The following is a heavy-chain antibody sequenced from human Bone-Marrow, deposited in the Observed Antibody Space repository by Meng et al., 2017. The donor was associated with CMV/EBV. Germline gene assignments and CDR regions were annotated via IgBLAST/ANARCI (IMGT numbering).Heavy chain of an antibody. CDR3: ARHDCSSTSCFSNGYYYYGMDV. CDR2: IYPGESDT. Sequence: GASLKISCKGSGYIFTSYRNGWVRQMPGKGLEWMGIIYPGESDTRYSPSFQGQVTISADKTISTDYLQWSSLKDSDTAKYYCARHDCSSTSCFSNGYYYYGMDVWGQGTTVTVSS. J-gene: IGHJ6*02. D-gene: IGHD2-2*01. CDR1: GYIFTSYR. V-gene: IGHV5-51*01.